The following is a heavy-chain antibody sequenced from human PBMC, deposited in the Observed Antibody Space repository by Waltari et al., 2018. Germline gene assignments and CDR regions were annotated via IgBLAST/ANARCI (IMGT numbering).Heavy chain of an antibody. CDR3: ARYPGIAVAGTLRFYYYGMDV. CDR1: DSTISIHY. V-gene: IGHV4-59*11. CDR2: IYYSGST. D-gene: IGHD6-19*01. J-gene: IGHJ6*02. Sequence: QVQLQESGPGLVTTSETLSLPRPVSDSTISIHYWTWIRLATGVGLAWIGYIYYSGSTNYNPSLKSRVTISVDTSKNQFSLKLSSVTAADTAVYYCARYPGIAVAGTLRFYYYGMDVWGQGTTVTVSS.